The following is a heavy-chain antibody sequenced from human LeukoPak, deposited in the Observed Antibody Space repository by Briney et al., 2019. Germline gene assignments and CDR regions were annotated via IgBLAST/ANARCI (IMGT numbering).Heavy chain of an antibody. CDR1: GFTFSDYY. Sequence: GGSLRLSCAASGFTFSDYYMSWIRQAPGKGLEGVSYISSRSSSSSYTNYADSVKGRFTISRDNAKNSLYLQMNSLRAEDTAVYYCAKGISIVGGNAFDHWGQGTLVTVSS. J-gene: IGHJ4*02. D-gene: IGHD1-26*01. CDR2: ISSRSSSSSYT. CDR3: AKGISIVGGNAFDH. V-gene: IGHV3-11*05.